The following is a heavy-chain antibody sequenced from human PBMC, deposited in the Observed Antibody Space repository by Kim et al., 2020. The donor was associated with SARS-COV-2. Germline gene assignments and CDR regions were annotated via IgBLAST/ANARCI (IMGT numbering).Heavy chain of an antibody. J-gene: IGHJ3*02. Sequence: ASVKVSCKASGYTFTSYYMHWVRQAPGQGLEWMGIINPSGGSTSYAQKFQGRVTMTRDTSTSTVYMELSSLRSEDTAVYYCATKGRLGGAFDIWGQGTMVTVSS. CDR3: ATKGRLGGAFDI. D-gene: IGHD3-10*01. CDR2: INPSGGST. CDR1: GYTFTSYY. V-gene: IGHV1-46*01.